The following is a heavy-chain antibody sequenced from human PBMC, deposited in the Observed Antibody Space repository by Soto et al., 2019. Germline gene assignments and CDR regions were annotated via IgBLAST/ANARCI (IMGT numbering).Heavy chain of an antibody. D-gene: IGHD4-17*01. J-gene: IGHJ4*02. CDR3: ARDPTNDYGDDTFDY. CDR1: GDAFQSYA. CDR2: IIPSYDRT. V-gene: IGHV1-69*06. Sequence: QLLLLQSGSEVKKPVSSVKVSCKASGDAFQSYAIHWVRQAPGQGLEYMGRIIPSYDRTKYAQKFQGRLTVPADMYTSTVYMELSSLRSEDTAVYYCARDPTNDYGDDTFDYWGQGTKVIVSS.